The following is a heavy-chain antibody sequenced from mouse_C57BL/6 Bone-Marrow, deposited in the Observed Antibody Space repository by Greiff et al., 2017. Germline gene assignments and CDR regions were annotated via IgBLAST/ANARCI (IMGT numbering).Heavy chain of an antibody. Sequence: QVQLQQSGAELVRPGASVKLSCKASGYTFTDYYINWVKQRPGQGLEWIARIYPGSGNTYYNEKFKGKATLTAEKSSSTAYMQLSSLTSEDSAVYFCARRFTTVVATGAMDYWGQGTSVTVSS. J-gene: IGHJ4*01. V-gene: IGHV1-76*01. CDR3: ARRFTTVVATGAMDY. D-gene: IGHD1-1*01. CDR1: GYTFTDYY. CDR2: IYPGSGNT.